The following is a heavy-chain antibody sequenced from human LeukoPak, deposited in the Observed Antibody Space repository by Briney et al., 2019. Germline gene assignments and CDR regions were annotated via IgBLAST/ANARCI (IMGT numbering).Heavy chain of an antibody. CDR1: GYTFNAYY. V-gene: IGHV1-2*02. CDR2: IDGNSGGT. D-gene: IGHD3-22*01. Sequence: ASVKVSCKASGYTFNAYYIQWVRQVPGQGLEWMGWIDGNSGGTNYAQNFQGRVTMTRDTSINTAYMELSRLRSDDTAVYYCARDFSRFIVVIGYWGQGTLVTVSS. J-gene: IGHJ4*02. CDR3: ARDFSRFIVVIGY.